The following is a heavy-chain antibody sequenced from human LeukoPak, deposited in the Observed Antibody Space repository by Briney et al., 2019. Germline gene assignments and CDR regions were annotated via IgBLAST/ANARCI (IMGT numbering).Heavy chain of an antibody. Sequence: TLSLTCTVSGGSISSYYWSWIRQPPGKGLEWIALIDWDDDKYYSTSLKTRLTISKDTSKNQVVLTMTNMDPVDTATYYCARTRDGYNWNYFDYWGQGTLVTVSS. CDR3: ARTRDGYNWNYFDY. J-gene: IGHJ4*02. CDR1: GGSISSYYW. V-gene: IGHV2-70*18. CDR2: IDWDDDK. D-gene: IGHD5-24*01.